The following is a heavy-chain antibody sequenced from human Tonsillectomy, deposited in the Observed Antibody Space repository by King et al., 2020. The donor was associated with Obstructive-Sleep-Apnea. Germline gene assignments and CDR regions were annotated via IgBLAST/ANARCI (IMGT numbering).Heavy chain of an antibody. J-gene: IGHJ6*02. V-gene: IGHV3-23*04. CDR1: GFTFSSYA. CDR3: AKDDSVVVPAASYYYYGMDV. D-gene: IGHD2-2*01. Sequence: VQLVESGGGLVQPGGSLRLSCAASGFTFSSYAMSWVRQAPGKGLEWVSAISGSGGSTYYADSVKGRFTISRDNSKNTLYLQMNNLRAEDTAVYYCAKDDSVVVPAASYYYYGMDVWGQGTTVTVSS. CDR2: ISGSGGST.